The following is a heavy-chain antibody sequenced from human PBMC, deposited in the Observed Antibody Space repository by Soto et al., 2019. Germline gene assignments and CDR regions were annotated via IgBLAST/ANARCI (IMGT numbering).Heavy chain of an antibody. V-gene: IGHV3-72*01. D-gene: IGHD3-10*01. Sequence: SGGSLRLSCAASGFTFSDHYMDWVRQAPGKGLEWVGRTRNKANSYTTEYAASVKGRFTISRDDSKNSLYLQMNSLKTEDTAVYYCARGTMVRGVIPDARVYYYYYGMDVWGQGTTVTVSS. CDR2: TRNKANSYTT. CDR3: ARGTMVRGVIPDARVYYYYYGMDV. J-gene: IGHJ6*02. CDR1: GFTFSDHY.